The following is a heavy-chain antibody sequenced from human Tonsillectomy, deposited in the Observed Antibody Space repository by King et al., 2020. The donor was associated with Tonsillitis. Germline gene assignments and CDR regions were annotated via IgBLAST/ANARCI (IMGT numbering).Heavy chain of an antibody. V-gene: IGHV3-30-3*01. CDR1: GFTFSNYA. CDR2: ISYHGSNK. Sequence: QLVESGGGVVQPGRSLRLSCAASGFTFSNYAMHWVRQAPGKGLEWVAVISYHGSNKNYADSVKGRFTISRDNSKNTLYLQMNSLRAEDTAVYYCASSPVVFVYFDHWGQGTLVTVSS. J-gene: IGHJ4*02. D-gene: IGHD3-10*02. CDR3: ASSPVVFVYFDH.